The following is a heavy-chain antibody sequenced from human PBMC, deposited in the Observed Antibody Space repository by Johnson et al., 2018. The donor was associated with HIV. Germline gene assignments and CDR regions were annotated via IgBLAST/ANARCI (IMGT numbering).Heavy chain of an antibody. J-gene: IGHJ3*02. Sequence: QMLLVESGGGVVQPGRSLRLSCAASGFTFSSYAMHWVRQAPGKGLEWVAVISYDGSNKYYADSVKGRFTISRDNSKNTLYLQMNSLRAEDTAVYYCAKDLRTGKAFDSWGQGTMVTVSS. CDR1: GFTFSSYA. D-gene: IGHD3-16*01. V-gene: IGHV3-30-3*01. CDR3: AKDLRTGKAFDS. CDR2: ISYDGSNK.